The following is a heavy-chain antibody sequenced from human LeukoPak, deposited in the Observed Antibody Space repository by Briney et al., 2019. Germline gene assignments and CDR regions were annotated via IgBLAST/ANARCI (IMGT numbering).Heavy chain of an antibody. J-gene: IGHJ4*02. CDR1: GHTFTSYY. D-gene: IGHD4-17*01. Sequence: ASVKVSCKASGHTFTSYYMHWVRQAPGQGLEWMGIINPSGGSTSYAQKFQGRVTMTRDMSTSTVYMELSSLRSEDTAVYYCARGPDMGPKDYGDYFDYWGQGTLVTVSP. CDR3: ARGPDMGPKDYGDYFDY. CDR2: INPSGGST. V-gene: IGHV1-46*01.